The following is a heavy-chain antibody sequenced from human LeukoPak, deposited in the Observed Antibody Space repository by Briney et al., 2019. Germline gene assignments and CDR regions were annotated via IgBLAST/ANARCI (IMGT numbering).Heavy chain of an antibody. CDR1: GFTFSSYA. CDR2: ISGSGGST. D-gene: IGHD3-10*01. J-gene: IGHJ4*02. V-gene: IGHV3-23*01. CDR3: AKVSLWYYGSGSYYRDY. Sequence: PGGSLRLSCAASGFTFSSYAMSWVRQAPGKGLEWVSAISGSGGSTYYADSVKGRFTISRDNSKNTLCLQMNSLRAEDTAVYYCAKVSLWYYGSGSYYRDYWGQGTLVTVSS.